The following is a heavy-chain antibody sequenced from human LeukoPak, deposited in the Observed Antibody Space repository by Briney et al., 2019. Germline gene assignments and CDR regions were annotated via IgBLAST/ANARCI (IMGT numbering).Heavy chain of an antibody. CDR2: IGGSGGST. J-gene: IGHJ3*02. Sequence: GGSLRLSCAASGLTFSSFVMSWVRQAPGEGLEWVSAIGGSGGSTYYADSVKGRFTISRDNSKNTLYLQMNSLRAEDTAVYYCAKVRVAGHDAFDIWGQGTMVTVSS. D-gene: IGHD6-19*01. CDR3: AKVRVAGHDAFDI. V-gene: IGHV3-23*01. CDR1: GLTFSSFV.